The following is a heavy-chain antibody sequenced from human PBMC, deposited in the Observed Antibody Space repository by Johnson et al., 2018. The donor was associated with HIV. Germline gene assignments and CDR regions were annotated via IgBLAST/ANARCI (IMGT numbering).Heavy chain of an antibody. V-gene: IGHV3-66*01. D-gene: IGHD2-15*01. CDR2: IYSGGST. CDR3: ARYSVILVDGAFDI. J-gene: IGHJ3*02. Sequence: EVQLVESGGGLVQPGGSLRLSCAASGFTVSSNYMSWVRQAPGKGLEWVSVIYSGGSTYYADSVKGRFTISRDNSKNTLYLQMNSLRAEDTAVYYCARYSVILVDGAFDIWGQGTMVTVSS. CDR1: GFTVSSNY.